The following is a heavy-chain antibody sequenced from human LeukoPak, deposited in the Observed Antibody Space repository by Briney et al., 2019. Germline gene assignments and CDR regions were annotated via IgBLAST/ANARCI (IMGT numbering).Heavy chain of an antibody. V-gene: IGHV4-59*01. CDR1: GGSISSYY. Sequence: NSSETLSLTCTVSGGSISSYYWSWIRQPPGKGLEWIGYIYYSGSTNYNPSLKSRVTISVDTSKNQFSLKLSSVTAADTAVYYCARDLVTTVYYGMDVWGQGTTVTVSS. CDR3: ARDLVTTVYYGMDV. J-gene: IGHJ6*02. D-gene: IGHD4-4*01. CDR2: IYYSGST.